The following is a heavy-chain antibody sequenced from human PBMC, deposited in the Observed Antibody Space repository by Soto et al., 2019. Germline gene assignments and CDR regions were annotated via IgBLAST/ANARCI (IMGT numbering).Heavy chain of an antibody. CDR2: INPNSGGT. CDR3: ARGKRSSCGGDCYLYFDY. Sequence: ASVKVSCKASGYTFTGYYMHWVRQAPGQGLEWMGWINPNSGGTNYAQKFQGWVTMTRDTSISTAYMELSRLRSDDTAVYYCARGKRSSCGGDCYLYFDYWGQGTLVTVSS. V-gene: IGHV1-2*04. D-gene: IGHD2-21*02. CDR1: GYTFTGYY. J-gene: IGHJ4*02.